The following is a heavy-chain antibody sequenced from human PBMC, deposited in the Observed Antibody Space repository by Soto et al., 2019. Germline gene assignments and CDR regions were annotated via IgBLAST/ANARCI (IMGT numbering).Heavy chain of an antibody. CDR2: IIPILGIA. CDR1: GGTFSSYI. D-gene: IGHD1-26*01. J-gene: IGHJ4*02. V-gene: IGHV1-69*02. CDR3: ARFPKTARVGAAYFDD. Sequence: QVQLVQSGAEVKKPGSSVKVSCKASGGTFSSYIISWVRQAPGQGLEWMGRIIPILGIANYAQKFQGRVTITADKSTSPAYMVPSSLTSEDTAVYYCARFPKTARVGAAYFDDWGQGTLVTVSS.